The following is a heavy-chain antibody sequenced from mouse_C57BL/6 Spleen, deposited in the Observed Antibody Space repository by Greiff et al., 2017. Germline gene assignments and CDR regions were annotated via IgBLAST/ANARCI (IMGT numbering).Heavy chain of an antibody. J-gene: IGHJ1*03. CDR2: IYPGDGDT. CDR3: ARSRVTTVVDWYFDG. Sequence: VQLQQSGAELVKPGASVKISCKASGYAFSSYWMNWVKQRPGTGLEWIGQIYPGDGDTNYNGKFKGKATLTADKSSSTAYMQLSSLTSEDSAVYFCARSRVTTVVDWYFDGGGTGTTVTVSS. CDR1: GYAFSSYW. D-gene: IGHD1-1*01. V-gene: IGHV1-80*01.